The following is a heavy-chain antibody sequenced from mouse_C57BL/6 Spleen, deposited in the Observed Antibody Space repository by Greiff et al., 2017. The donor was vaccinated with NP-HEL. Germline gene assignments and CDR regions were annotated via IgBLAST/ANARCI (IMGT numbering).Heavy chain of an antibody. Sequence: EVQLVESGGDLVKPGGSLKLSCAASGFTFSSYGMSWVRQTPDKRLEWVATISSGGSYTYYPDSVKGRFTISRDNAKNTLYLQMSSLKSEDTAMYYCARKNYGSSWDYWGQGTTLTVSS. D-gene: IGHD1-1*01. CDR2: ISSGGSYT. V-gene: IGHV5-6*01. CDR3: ARKNYGSSWDY. J-gene: IGHJ2*01. CDR1: GFTFSSYG.